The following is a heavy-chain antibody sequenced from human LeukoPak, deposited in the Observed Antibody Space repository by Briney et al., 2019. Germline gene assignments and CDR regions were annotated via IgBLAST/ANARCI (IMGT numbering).Heavy chain of an antibody. CDR2: IFYSGTT. D-gene: IGHD3-10*01. V-gene: IGHV4-59*01. CDR3: ARAKLWETFDY. Sequence: SETLSLTCTVSGGSISSYYWSWIRQPPGKGLEWIGYIFYSGTTNYNPSLKSRITISMDTSKNQFSLKLSSMTAADTAVYYCARAKLWETFDYWGQGTLVTVSS. CDR1: GGSISSYY. J-gene: IGHJ4*02.